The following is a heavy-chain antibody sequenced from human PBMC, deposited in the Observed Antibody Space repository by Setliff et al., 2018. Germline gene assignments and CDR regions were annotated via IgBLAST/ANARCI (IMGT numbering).Heavy chain of an antibody. CDR1: GFTFGDYG. CDR2: IRSKPYGGTA. V-gene: IGHV3-49*03. Sequence: QSGGSLRLSCTASGFTFGDYGMTWFRQAPGKELEWVGFIRSKPYGGTAEYAASVKGRFIISRDDPNNIVYLQMNSLKTEDTAMYYCTRGYYSSGGYWATVQYYFDRWGQGTLVTVSS. CDR3: TRGYYSSGGYWATVQYYFDR. D-gene: IGHD3-22*01. J-gene: IGHJ4*02.